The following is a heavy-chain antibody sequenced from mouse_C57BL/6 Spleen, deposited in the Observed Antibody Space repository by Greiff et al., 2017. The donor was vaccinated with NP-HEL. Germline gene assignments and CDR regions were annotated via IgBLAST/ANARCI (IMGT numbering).Heavy chain of an antibody. CDR3: ARNPLYYDYDGYAMDY. Sequence: QVQLQQSGPGLVQPSQSLSITCTVSGFSLTSYGVHWVRQSPGKGLEWLGVIWSGGSTDYNAAFISRLSISKDNSKSQVFFKMNSLQADDTAIYYCARNPLYYDYDGYAMDYWGQGTSVTVSS. D-gene: IGHD2-4*01. CDR2: IWSGGST. V-gene: IGHV2-2*01. CDR1: GFSLTSYG. J-gene: IGHJ4*01.